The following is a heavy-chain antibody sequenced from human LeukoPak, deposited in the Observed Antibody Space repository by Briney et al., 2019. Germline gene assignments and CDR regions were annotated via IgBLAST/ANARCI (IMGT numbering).Heavy chain of an antibody. CDR1: GFPFSSYS. J-gene: IGHJ6*02. V-gene: IGHV3-21*01. Sequence: KPGGSLRLFCAASGFPFSSYSMNWVRQATGEGREWVSSISSSSSYKYYADSVKGRFTNSRDNAKNTLYLQMNSLRAEETAVYYCARVRSWLRLDYGMAVWGQGTTVTVSS. D-gene: IGHD5-12*01. CDR3: ARVRSWLRLDYGMAV. CDR2: ISSSSSYK.